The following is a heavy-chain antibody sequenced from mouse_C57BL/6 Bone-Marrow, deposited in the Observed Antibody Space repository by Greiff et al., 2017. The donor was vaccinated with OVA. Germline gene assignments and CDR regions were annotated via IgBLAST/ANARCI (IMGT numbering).Heavy chain of an antibody. D-gene: IGHD5-1-1*01. Sequence: EVQLQQSGPELVKPGASVKIPCKASGYTFTDYNMDWVKQSHGKSLEWIGDINPNNGGTIYNQKFKGKATLTVDKSSSTAYMELRSLTSEDTAVYDCARNAYFPFAYWGQGTLVTVSA. CDR2: INPNNGGT. CDR3: ARNAYFPFAY. J-gene: IGHJ3*01. CDR1: GYTFTDYN. V-gene: IGHV1-18*01.